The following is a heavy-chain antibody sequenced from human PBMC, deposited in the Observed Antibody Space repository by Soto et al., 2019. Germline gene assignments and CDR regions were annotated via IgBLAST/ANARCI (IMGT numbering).Heavy chain of an antibody. V-gene: IGHV3-33*01. Sequence: QVQLVESGGGVVQPGRSLRLSCAASGFTFSSYGMHWVRQAPGKGLEWVAVIWYDGSNKYYADSVKGRFTISRDNSKNTLYLQMNSLSAEDTAVYYCAGLYSSGWYGDYWGQGTLVTVSS. D-gene: IGHD6-19*01. CDR1: GFTFSSYG. CDR2: IWYDGSNK. CDR3: AGLYSSGWYGDY. J-gene: IGHJ4*02.